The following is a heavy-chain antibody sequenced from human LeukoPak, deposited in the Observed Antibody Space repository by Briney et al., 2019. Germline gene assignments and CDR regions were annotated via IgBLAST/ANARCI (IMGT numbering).Heavy chain of an antibody. J-gene: IGHJ5*02. D-gene: IGHD5-18*01. CDR3: ARDRSLRELWLRNWFDP. CDR2: IIPIFGTA. CDR1: GGTFSSDA. Sequence: SVKVSCKASGGTFSSDAISSVRQAPGQGLEWMGGIIPIFGTANYAQKFQGRVTITADESTSTAYMEVSSLRSEDTAVYYCARDRSLRELWLRNWFDPWGQGTLVTVSS. V-gene: IGHV1-69*01.